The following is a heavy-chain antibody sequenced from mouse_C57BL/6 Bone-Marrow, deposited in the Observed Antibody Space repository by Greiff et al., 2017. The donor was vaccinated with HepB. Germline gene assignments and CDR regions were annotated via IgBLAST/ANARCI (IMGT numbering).Heavy chain of an antibody. Sequence: EVQLVESGGGLVKPGGSLKLSCAASGFTFSSYAMSWVRQTPEKRLEWVATISDGGSYTYYPDNVKGRFTISRDNAKNNLYLQMSHLKSEDTAMYYCARGGDYDARDYWGQGTTLTVSS. J-gene: IGHJ2*01. CDR3: ARGGDYDARDY. CDR1: GFTFSSYA. V-gene: IGHV5-4*01. CDR2: ISDGGSYT. D-gene: IGHD2-4*01.